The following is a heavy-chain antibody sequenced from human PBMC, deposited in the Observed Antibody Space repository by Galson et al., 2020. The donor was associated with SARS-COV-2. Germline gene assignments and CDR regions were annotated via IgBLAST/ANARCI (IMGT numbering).Heavy chain of an antibody. V-gene: IGHV1-18*01. J-gene: IGHJ1*01. Sequence: ASVKVSCKASGYTFTSYGISWVRQAPGQGLEWMGWISAYNGNTNYAQKLQGRVTMTTDTSTSTAYMELRSLRSDDTAVYYCVAAAGTTEYFQHWGQGTLVTVSS. CDR1: GYTFTSYG. CDR3: VAAAGTTEYFQH. CDR2: ISAYNGNT. D-gene: IGHD6-13*01.